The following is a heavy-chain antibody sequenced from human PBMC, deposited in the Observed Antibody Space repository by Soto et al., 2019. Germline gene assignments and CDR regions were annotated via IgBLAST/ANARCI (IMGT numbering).Heavy chain of an antibody. CDR3: ARETVAGITGLDY. CDR2: IDIGGNT. CDR1: GFTFSSYD. Sequence: EVELVESGGGLVQPGGSLRLSCAASGFTFSSYDMHWVRQATGKGLEWVSAIDIGGNTFYPGSVQGRFTISRENGKNSLYLQMNNLRAGDTAVYYCARETVAGITGLDYWGPGTLVTVSS. J-gene: IGHJ4*02. D-gene: IGHD1-20*01. V-gene: IGHV3-13*01.